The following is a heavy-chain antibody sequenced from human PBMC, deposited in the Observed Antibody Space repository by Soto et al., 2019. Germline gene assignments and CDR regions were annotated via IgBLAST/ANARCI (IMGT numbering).Heavy chain of an antibody. CDR1: GFTFSSYG. D-gene: IGHD3-10*01. CDR2: ISYDGSNK. Sequence: GGSLRLSCAASGFTFSSYGMHWVRQAPGKGLEWVAVISYDGSNKYYADSVKGRFTISRDNSKNTLYLQMNSLRAEDTAVYYCAKLSRAMGIWFGELALDYWGQGTLVTVSS. V-gene: IGHV3-30*18. CDR3: AKLSRAMGIWFGELALDY. J-gene: IGHJ4*02.